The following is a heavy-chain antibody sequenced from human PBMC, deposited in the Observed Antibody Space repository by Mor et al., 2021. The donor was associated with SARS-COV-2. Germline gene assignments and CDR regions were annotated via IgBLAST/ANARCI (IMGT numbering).Heavy chain of an antibody. J-gene: IGHJ6*03. Sequence: THYWSWIRQPAGKGLEYIGRIYSDGSSELNPSLKSRVTVSLDTSKNQFSLKLSSVTAADTAVYYCARDWGYEGHMDVWGKG. CDR1: THY. V-gene: IGHV4-4*07. CDR3: ARDWGYEGHMDV. CDR2: IYSDGSS. D-gene: IGHD2-2*01.